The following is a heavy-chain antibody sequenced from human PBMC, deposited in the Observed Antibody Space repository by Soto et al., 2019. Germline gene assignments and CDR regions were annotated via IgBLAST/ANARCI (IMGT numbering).Heavy chain of an antibody. CDR1: GGTFSSYA. CDR3: ASAHDSSGYYHPVTFDY. V-gene: IGHV1-69*13. Sequence: SVKVSCKASGGTFSSYAISWVRQAPGQGLEWMGGIIPIFGTANYAQKFQGRVTITADESTSTAYMELSSLRSEDTAVYYCASAHDSSGYYHPVTFDYWGQGTRVTVSS. D-gene: IGHD3-22*01. CDR2: IIPIFGTA. J-gene: IGHJ4*02.